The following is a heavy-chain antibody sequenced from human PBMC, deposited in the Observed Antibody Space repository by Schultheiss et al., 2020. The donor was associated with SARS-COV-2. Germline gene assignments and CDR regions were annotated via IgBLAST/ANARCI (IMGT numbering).Heavy chain of an antibody. V-gene: IGHV6-1*01. CDR2: TYYRSKWYN. D-gene: IGHD6-13*01. CDR3: ARDNGAQAGPRTHFDY. J-gene: IGHJ4*02. Sequence: SETLSLTCAISGDSVSSNSAAWNWIRQSPSRGLEWLGRTYYRSKWYNDYAVSVKSRITINPDTSKNQFSLQLNSVTPEDTAVFYCARDNGAQAGPRTHFDYWGQGSLVTVSS. CDR1: GDSVSSNSAA.